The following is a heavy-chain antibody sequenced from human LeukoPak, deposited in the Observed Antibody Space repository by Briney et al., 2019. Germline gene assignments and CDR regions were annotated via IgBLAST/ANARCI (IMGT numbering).Heavy chain of an antibody. Sequence: PSEALSLTCTVSGGSIRGYYWSWIRQSPGRALEWIGYIYVSGATRYNPSLESRVSISEDTSKNQFSLRLSSVTAADTAVYFCARHPPEYYDSSGFAFDLWGQGTMVTVSS. CDR1: GGSIRGYY. D-gene: IGHD3-22*01. J-gene: IGHJ3*01. CDR3: ARHPPEYYDSSGFAFDL. CDR2: IYVSGAT. V-gene: IGHV4-59*08.